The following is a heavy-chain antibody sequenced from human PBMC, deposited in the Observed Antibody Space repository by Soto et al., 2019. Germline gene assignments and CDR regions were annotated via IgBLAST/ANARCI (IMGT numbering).Heavy chain of an antibody. D-gene: IGHD2-15*01. CDR3: ATDAPGYCSGGSCYINV. Sequence: EVQLVESGGGLVQPGGSLRLSCAASGFTFSSYWMSWVRQAPGKGLEWVANIKQDGSEKYYVDSVKGRFTISRDNAKNSLYLQMNSLRAEDTAVYYCATDAPGYCSGGSCYINVWGKGTTVTVSS. V-gene: IGHV3-7*01. J-gene: IGHJ6*04. CDR2: IKQDGSEK. CDR1: GFTFSSYW.